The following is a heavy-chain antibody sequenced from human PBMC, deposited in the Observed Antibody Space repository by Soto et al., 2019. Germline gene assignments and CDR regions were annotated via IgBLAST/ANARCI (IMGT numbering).Heavy chain of an antibody. D-gene: IGHD6-13*01. V-gene: IGHV1-46*03. CDR3: ARVTAAATGFDY. Sequence: QVQLVQSGAEVKKPGASVKVSCKASGYTFTSYFMHWVRQAPGQGLEWMGIINPNGGSTTYAQNFQGRLTMTRDTSTSTLYMELSSLRSEDTAVYYCARVTAAATGFDYWGQGTLVTVSS. CDR2: INPNGGST. CDR1: GYTFTSYF. J-gene: IGHJ4*02.